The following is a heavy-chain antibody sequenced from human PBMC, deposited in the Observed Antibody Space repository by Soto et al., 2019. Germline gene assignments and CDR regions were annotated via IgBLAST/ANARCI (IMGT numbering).Heavy chain of an antibody. V-gene: IGHV3-7*03. CDR3: ARAATYYDFWSGYYTPRGMDV. J-gene: IGHJ6*02. CDR1: GFTFSSYW. Sequence: GGSLSLSCAASGFTFSSYWMSWVLQAPGKGLEWVANIKQDGSEKYYVDSVKGRFTISRDNAKNSLYLQMNSLRAEDTAVYYCARAATYYDFWSGYYTPRGMDVWGQGTTVTVSS. D-gene: IGHD3-3*01. CDR2: IKQDGSEK.